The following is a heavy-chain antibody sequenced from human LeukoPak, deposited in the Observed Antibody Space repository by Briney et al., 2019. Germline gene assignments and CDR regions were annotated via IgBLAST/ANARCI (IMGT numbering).Heavy chain of an antibody. CDR2: ISSSSSYI. D-gene: IGHD5-18*01. J-gene: IGHJ6*02. CDR3: ASPSRGYSYGYYYYYGMDV. CDR1: GFTFSSYS. Sequence: GGSLRLSCAASGFTFSSYSMNWVRQAPGKGLEWVSSISSSSSYIYYADPVKGRFTISRDNAKNSLYLQMNSLRAEDTAVYYCASPSRGYSYGYYYYYGMDVWGQGTTVTVSS. V-gene: IGHV3-21*01.